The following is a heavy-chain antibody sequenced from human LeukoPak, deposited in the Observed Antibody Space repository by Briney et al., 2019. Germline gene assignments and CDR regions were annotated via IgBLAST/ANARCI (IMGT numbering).Heavy chain of an antibody. CDR2: IKQDGSEK. Sequence: GGSLRLPCAASGFTFSSYWMSWVRQAPGKGLEWVANIKQDGSEKYYVDSVKGRFTISRDNAKNSLYLQMNSLRAEDTAVYYCARAVDCSSTSCYGGDDYWGQGTLVTVSS. CDR1: GFTFSSYW. D-gene: IGHD2-2*01. J-gene: IGHJ4*02. CDR3: ARAVDCSSTSCYGGDDY. V-gene: IGHV3-7*01.